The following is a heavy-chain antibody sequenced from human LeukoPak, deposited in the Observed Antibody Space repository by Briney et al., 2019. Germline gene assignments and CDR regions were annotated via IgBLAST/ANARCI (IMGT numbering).Heavy chain of an antibody. Sequence: PSETLSLTCAVYGGAFSGYSWSWIRQPPGKGLEWIGSIYYSGSTYYNPSLKSRVTISVDTSKNQFSLKLSSVTAADTAIYYCATGTGHYYYYYYMDVWGKGTTVTVSS. D-gene: IGHD1-1*01. CDR2: IYYSGST. V-gene: IGHV4-34*01. J-gene: IGHJ6*03. CDR1: GGAFSGYS. CDR3: ATGTGHYYYYYYMDV.